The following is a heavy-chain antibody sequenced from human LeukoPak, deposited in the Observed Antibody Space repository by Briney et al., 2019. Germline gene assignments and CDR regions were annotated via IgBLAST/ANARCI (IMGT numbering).Heavy chain of an antibody. CDR1: RFTFSGSA. CDR3: TRHSDTYCCRANCYVDNFYGLDV. V-gene: IGHV3-73*01. CDR2: IRSRANSYVT. D-gene: IGHD2-2*01. Sequence: PGGSLRLSCAASRFTFSGSAMHWVRQASGKGLEWVGRIRSRANSYVTAYAAAVTGRFIISRDDSSNTAYLQMNSPTTEDTAVYYCTRHSDTYCCRANCYVDNFYGLDVWGQGTRVTVSS. J-gene: IGHJ6*02.